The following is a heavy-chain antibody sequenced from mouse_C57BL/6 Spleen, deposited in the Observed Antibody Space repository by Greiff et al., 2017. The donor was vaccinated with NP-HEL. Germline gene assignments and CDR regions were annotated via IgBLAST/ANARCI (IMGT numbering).Heavy chain of an antibody. CDR3: ARYGYYAYYAMDY. J-gene: IGHJ4*01. V-gene: IGHV1-22*01. CDR1: GYTFTDYN. CDR2: INPNNGGT. D-gene: IGHD2-3*01. Sequence: VQLQQSGPELVKPGASVKMSCKASGYTFTDYNMHWVKQSHGKSLEWIGYINPNNGGTSYNQKFKGKATLTVNKSSSTAYMELRSLTSEDSAVYYCARYGYYAYYAMDYWGQGTSVTVSS.